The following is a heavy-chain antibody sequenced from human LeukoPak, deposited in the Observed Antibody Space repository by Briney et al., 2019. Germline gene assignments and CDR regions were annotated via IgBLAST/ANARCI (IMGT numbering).Heavy chain of an antibody. V-gene: IGHV4-59*01. CDR1: GGSISSYY. D-gene: IGHD3-16*01. J-gene: IGHJ5*02. Sequence: PSETLSLTCTVSGGSISSYYWSWIRQPPGKGLEWIGYMYYGGSTNFNPSLRSRVSVSLDTSKNQFSLKLSSVTAADTAVYYCARGDSHDSKCFDPWAREPWSPSPQ. CDR3: ARGDSHDSKCFDP. CDR2: MYYGGST.